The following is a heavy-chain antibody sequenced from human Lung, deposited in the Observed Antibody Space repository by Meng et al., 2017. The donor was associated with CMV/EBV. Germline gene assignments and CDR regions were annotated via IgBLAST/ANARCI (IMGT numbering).Heavy chain of an antibody. Sequence: LHESGPGPGKPSQTLSLTCTVSGGSISSGDYYWSWIRQPPGKGLEWIGYIYYTGSTYYNPSLKSRVIISVDTSKNQFSLKLNSVTAADTAVYYCARVGGCSGGGCYHRLFDYWGQGTLVTVSS. V-gene: IGHV4-30-4*01. D-gene: IGHD2-15*01. CDR1: GGSISSGDYY. J-gene: IGHJ4*02. CDR2: IYYTGST. CDR3: ARVGGCSGGGCYHRLFDY.